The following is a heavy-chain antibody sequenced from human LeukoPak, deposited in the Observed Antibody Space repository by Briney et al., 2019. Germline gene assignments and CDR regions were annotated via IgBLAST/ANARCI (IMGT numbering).Heavy chain of an antibody. CDR2: IKQDGSEK. Sequence: GGSLRLSCAASGFTFSSYWMSWVRQAPGKGLEWVANIKQDGSEKYYVDSVKGRFTISRDNAKNSLYLQMNSLRAEDTAVYYCAKAVFIAAAVALPDYWGQGTLVTVSS. V-gene: IGHV3-7*01. CDR1: GFTFSSYW. CDR3: AKAVFIAAAVALPDY. J-gene: IGHJ4*02. D-gene: IGHD6-13*01.